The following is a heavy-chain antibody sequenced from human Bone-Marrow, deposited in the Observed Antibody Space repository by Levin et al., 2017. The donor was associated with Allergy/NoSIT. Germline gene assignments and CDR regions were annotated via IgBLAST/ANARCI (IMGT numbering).Heavy chain of an antibody. Sequence: GGSLRLSCAASGFTFSDSYMGWVRQTPGKGLEWISHISRSATTIYYADSVEGRFTISRDNSKNTLDLHMNFLRTEDRGVYFCAVPGGASGWSIDHWGRGTLVTVSS. D-gene: IGHD6-19*01. V-gene: IGHV3-11*01. CDR1: GFTFSDSY. J-gene: IGHJ4*02. CDR2: ISRSATTI. CDR3: AVPGGASGWSIDH.